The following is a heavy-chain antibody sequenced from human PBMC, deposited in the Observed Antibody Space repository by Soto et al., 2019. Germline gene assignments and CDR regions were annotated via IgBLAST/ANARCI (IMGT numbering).Heavy chain of an antibody. CDR1: GFTFDDYA. Sequence: EVQLVESGGGLVQPGRSLRLSCAASGFTFDDYAMHWVRRAPGKGLEWVSSIGCNSSIIGYADSVKGRFTISRDNAKNSMYLQINSLRREDTALYYCAKGGRDGFCSGGTCYFDFWGQGTLVTVSS. J-gene: IGHJ4*02. CDR2: IGCNSSII. D-gene: IGHD2-15*01. CDR3: AKGGRDGFCSGGTCYFDF. V-gene: IGHV3-9*01.